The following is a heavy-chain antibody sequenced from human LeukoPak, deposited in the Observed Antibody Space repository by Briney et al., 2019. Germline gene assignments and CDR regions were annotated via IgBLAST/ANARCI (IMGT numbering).Heavy chain of an antibody. V-gene: IGHV3-7*01. CDR3: ARIRQQLVYFDY. J-gene: IGHJ4*02. CDR2: IKQDGSEK. D-gene: IGHD6-13*01. CDR1: GFTFSSYW. Sequence: GGSLRLSCAASGFTFSSYWMSWVRQAPGKGLEWVANIKQDGSEKYYVDSVKGGSTISRDNAKNSLYLQMNSLRADDTAVYYCARIRQQLVYFDYWGQGTLVTVSS.